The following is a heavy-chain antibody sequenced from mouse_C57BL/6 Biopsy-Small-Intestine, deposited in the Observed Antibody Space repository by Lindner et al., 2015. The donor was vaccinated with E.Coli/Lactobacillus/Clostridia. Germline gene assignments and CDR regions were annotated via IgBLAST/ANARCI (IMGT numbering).Heavy chain of an antibody. CDR2: ILPGSGST. J-gene: IGHJ1*03. Sequence: VQLQESGAELMKPGASVKLSCKATGYTFTGYWIEWIKQRPGHGLEWIGEILPGSGSTNYNGKFKGKATFTADTSSNIAYMQLSSLTTEDSAIYYCAIRGDGNYWYFDVWGTGTTVTVSS. CDR1: GYTFTGYW. D-gene: IGHD2-1*01. V-gene: IGHV1-9*01. CDR3: AIRGDGNYWYFDV.